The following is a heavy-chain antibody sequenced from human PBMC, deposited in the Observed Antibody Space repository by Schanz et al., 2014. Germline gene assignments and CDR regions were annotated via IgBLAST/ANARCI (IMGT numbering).Heavy chain of an antibody. CDR2: ISAYNGHT. Sequence: QLMQSGSEVRKPGASVKVSCKASGYIFGSHGMTWVRQAPGQGPELMGWISAYNGHTTYAQKFQGRVTMTTDTSTSTAYMELSSLRSEDTAVYFCARGPSTGAFDIWGQGTMVTVSS. CDR3: ARGPSTGAFDI. J-gene: IGHJ3*02. V-gene: IGHV1-18*01. CDR1: GYIFGSHG.